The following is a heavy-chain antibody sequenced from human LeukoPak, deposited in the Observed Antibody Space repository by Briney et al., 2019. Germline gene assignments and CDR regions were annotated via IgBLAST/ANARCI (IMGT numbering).Heavy chain of an antibody. CDR1: GYTFTSYG. Sequence: ASVKVSCEASGYTFTSYGISWVRQAPGQGLEWMGWISAYNGNTNYAQKFQGRVTMTRDTSTSTVYMELSSLRSEDTAVYYCARSRRDGYNLDYWGQGTLVTVSS. CDR3: ARSRRDGYNLDY. D-gene: IGHD5-24*01. CDR2: ISAYNGNT. V-gene: IGHV1-18*01. J-gene: IGHJ4*02.